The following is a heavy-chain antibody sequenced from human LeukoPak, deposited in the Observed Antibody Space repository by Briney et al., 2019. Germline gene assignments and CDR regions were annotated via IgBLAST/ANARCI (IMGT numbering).Heavy chain of an antibody. CDR3: AGSFYDLLVYFDY. CDR2: INPSGDTT. Sequence: ASVKVSCKASGYIFTSYYIHWVRQAPGQGLEWMGVINPSGDTTTYAQKFQGRVTMTRDMFTSTVYMELSSLRSEDTAVYYCAGSFYDLLVYFDYWGQGTLVTVSS. D-gene: IGHD5/OR15-5a*01. V-gene: IGHV1-46*01. J-gene: IGHJ4*02. CDR1: GYIFTSYY.